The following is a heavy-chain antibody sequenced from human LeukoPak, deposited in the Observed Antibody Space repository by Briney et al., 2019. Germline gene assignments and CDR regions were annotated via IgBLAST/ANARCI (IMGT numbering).Heavy chain of an antibody. CDR3: ARDPSRGYTYGYGDY. Sequence: GGSLGLSCAASGFTFSNYWMNWVRQAPGKGLEWVAIIKRDGSEKYYVDSVKGRFTISRDNAKNSLYLQMSSLRAEDTAVYYCARDPSRGYTYGYGDYWGQGILVTVSS. CDR1: GFTFSNYW. J-gene: IGHJ4*02. CDR2: IKRDGSEK. V-gene: IGHV3-7*01. D-gene: IGHD5-18*01.